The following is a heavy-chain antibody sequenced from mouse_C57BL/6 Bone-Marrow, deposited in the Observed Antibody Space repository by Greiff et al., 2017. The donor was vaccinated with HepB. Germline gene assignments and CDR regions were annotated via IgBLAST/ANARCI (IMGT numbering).Heavy chain of an antibody. V-gene: IGHV1-18*01. Sequence: VQLKESGPELVKPGASVKIPCKASGYTFTDYNMDWVKQSHGKSLEWMGDINPNNGGTNYNQKFKGKATLTVDKSSSNAYMELRSLTSEDTAVYYCARRDCDWYFDVWGTGTAVTVSS. CDR2: INPNNGGT. CDR3: ARRDCDWYFDV. CDR1: GYTFTDYN. J-gene: IGHJ1*03.